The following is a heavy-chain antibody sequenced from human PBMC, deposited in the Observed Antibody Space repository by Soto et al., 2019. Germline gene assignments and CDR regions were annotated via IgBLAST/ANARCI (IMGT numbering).Heavy chain of an antibody. J-gene: IGHJ6*03. Sequence: QLQLQESGPGLVQPSETLSLTCTVSGGSISSGGYYWGWIRQPPGKGLEWIGSLYYSGSTYYNPSLKSRLTISVDTSKNQFSLKVSSVTAADTAVYYCARHGITMVRGVIIPHYYYMDVWGKGTTVTVSS. V-gene: IGHV4-39*01. CDR2: LYYSGST. CDR3: ARHGITMVRGVIIPHYYYMDV. D-gene: IGHD3-10*01. CDR1: GGSISSGGYY.